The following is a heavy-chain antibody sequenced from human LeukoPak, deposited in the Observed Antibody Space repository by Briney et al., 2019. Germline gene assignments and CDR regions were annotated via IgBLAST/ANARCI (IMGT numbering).Heavy chain of an antibody. D-gene: IGHD2-8*02. J-gene: IGHJ4*02. V-gene: IGHV1-46*01. Sequence: ASVKVSCRASGYTFTNYYMHWVRQAPGQGLEWMGMINPSGGSTSYAQKFQGRVTMTRDTSTSTVYMELSSLRSEDTAVYYCARGPETIGYWGDYWGQGTLVTVSS. CDR2: INPSGGST. CDR3: ARGPETIGYWGDY. CDR1: GYTFTNYY.